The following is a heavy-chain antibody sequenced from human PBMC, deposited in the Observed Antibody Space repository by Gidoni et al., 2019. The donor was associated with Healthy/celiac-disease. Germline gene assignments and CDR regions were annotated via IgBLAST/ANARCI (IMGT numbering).Heavy chain of an antibody. D-gene: IGHD3-3*01. CDR1: GYSISSGYY. CDR3: ARDSVLRFLEWLTKYWYFDL. V-gene: IGHV4-38-2*02. Sequence: QVQLQESGPGLVKPSETLSLTCTVSGYSISSGYYWGWIRQPPGKGLEWIGSIYHSGSTYYNPSLKSRVTISVDTSKNQFSLKLSSVTAADTAVYYCARDSVLRFLEWLTKYWYFDLWGRGTLVTVSS. CDR2: IYHSGST. J-gene: IGHJ2*01.